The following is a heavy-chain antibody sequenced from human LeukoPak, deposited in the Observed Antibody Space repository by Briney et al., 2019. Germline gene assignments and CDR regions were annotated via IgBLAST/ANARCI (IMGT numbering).Heavy chain of an antibody. J-gene: IGHJ4*02. CDR3: ARGRSYEYGDYDY. V-gene: IGHV4-34*01. CDR2: INHSGST. Sequence: SETLSLTCAVYGGSFSGYYWSWIRQPPGKGLEWIGEINHSGSTNYNPSLKSRVTVLVDTCKNQFSLNLNSVTAADTAIYYCARGRSYEYGDYDYWGQGTLVTVSS. CDR1: GGSFSGYY. D-gene: IGHD4-17*01.